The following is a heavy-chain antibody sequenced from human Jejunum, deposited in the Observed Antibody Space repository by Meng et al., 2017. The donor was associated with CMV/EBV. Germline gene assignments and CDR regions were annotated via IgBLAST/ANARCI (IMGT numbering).Heavy chain of an antibody. J-gene: IGHJ4*02. V-gene: IGHV1-2*06. CDR1: GYIFTTFC. Sequence: CKASGYIFTTFCTHWVRQAPGQGLEWMGRIHPNAGSIDYAQKFQGRVTMTRDTSISTVYMDLSSLTSDDTAVYYCTRDYSGNWAIDYWGQGTLVTVSS. D-gene: IGHD4-23*01. CDR2: IHPNAGSI. CDR3: TRDYSGNWAIDY.